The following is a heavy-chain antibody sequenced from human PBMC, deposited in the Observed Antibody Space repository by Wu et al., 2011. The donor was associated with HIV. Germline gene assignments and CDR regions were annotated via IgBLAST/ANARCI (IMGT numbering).Heavy chain of an antibody. Sequence: VQLVQSEEEVKKPGQSLKISCQVSGYTFTSFWTAWLRQRPGKGLEWMGTIYPGDSDTRYSPSFQGQVTISADKSINTAHLHWNSLQTSDTATYYCARAIWVRENRQWYFDFVGPGTLVTVSS. CDR2: IYPGDSDT. V-gene: IGHV5-51*03. CDR1: GYTFTSFW. CDR3: ARAIWVRENRQWYFDF. D-gene: IGHD3-10*01. J-gene: IGHJ2*01.